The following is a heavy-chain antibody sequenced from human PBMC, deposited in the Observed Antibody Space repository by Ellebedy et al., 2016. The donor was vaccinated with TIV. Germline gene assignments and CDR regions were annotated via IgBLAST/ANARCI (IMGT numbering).Heavy chain of an antibody. D-gene: IGHD5-24*01. J-gene: IGHJ4*02. V-gene: IGHV3-49*03. CDR2: IRSNAFGGTT. CDR1: GFTFGDYA. CDR3: ARGRLEMTTTFDY. Sequence: GESLKISCTASGFTFGDYAMTWIRQAPGKGLEWVGIIRSNAFGGTTEYAASVKGRFTVSRDDSKSIAYLQMNSLKTEDTAVYYCARGRLEMTTTFDYWGQGSLVTVSS.